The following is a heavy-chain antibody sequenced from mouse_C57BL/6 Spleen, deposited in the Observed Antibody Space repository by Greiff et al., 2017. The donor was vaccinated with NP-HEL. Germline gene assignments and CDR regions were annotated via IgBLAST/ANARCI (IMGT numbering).Heavy chain of an antibody. Sequence: VQLKQSGAELVRPGASVKLSCTASGFNIKDDYMHWVKQRPEQGLEWIGWIDPENGDTEYASKFQGKATITADTSSNTAYLQLSSLTSEDTAVYYCTLAYYSNYVVAYWGQGTLVTVSA. V-gene: IGHV14-4*01. CDR1: GFNIKDDY. CDR3: TLAYYSNYVVAY. D-gene: IGHD2-5*01. CDR2: IDPENGDT. J-gene: IGHJ3*01.